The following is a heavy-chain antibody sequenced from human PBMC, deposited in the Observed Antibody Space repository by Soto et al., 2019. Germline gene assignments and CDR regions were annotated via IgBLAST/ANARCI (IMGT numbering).Heavy chain of an antibody. Sequence: SVKVSCKASGGTFSSYAISWVRQAPGQGLEWMGGIIPIFGTANYAQKFQGRVTITADESTSTAYMELSSLRSEDTAVYYCARGHSGYDWDFGYWGQGTLVTVSS. J-gene: IGHJ4*02. V-gene: IGHV1-69*13. CDR1: GGTFSSYA. CDR2: IIPIFGTA. CDR3: ARGHSGYDWDFGY. D-gene: IGHD5-12*01.